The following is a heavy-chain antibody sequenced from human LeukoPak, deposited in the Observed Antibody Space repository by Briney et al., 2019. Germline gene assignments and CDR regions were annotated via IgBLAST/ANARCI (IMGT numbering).Heavy chain of an antibody. CDR3: VKGNNYDRSGYQFDY. Sequence: GGSLRLSCSASGFTFRSHVMYWVRQAPGKGLEYVSVVSSNGGSTNYADSVKGRFTISRDNSKNTLYLQMSSLRAEDTAVYYCVKGNNYDRSGYQFDYWGQGTLVTVSS. V-gene: IGHV3-64D*06. CDR1: GFTFRSHV. CDR2: VSSNGGST. D-gene: IGHD3-22*01. J-gene: IGHJ4*02.